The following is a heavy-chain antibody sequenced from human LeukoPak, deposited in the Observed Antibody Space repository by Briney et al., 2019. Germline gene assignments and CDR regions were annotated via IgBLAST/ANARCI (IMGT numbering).Heavy chain of an antibody. CDR2: ISAYNGNT. CDR3: ARDRVAAAGRLLDY. D-gene: IGHD6-13*01. V-gene: IGHV1-18*01. CDR1: GGTFSSYA. Sequence: ASVKVSCKASGGTFSSYAISWVRQAPGQGLEWMGWISAYNGNTNYAQKLQGRVTMTTDTSTSTAYMELRSLRSDDTAVYYCARDRVAAAGRLLDYWGQGTPVTVSS. J-gene: IGHJ4*02.